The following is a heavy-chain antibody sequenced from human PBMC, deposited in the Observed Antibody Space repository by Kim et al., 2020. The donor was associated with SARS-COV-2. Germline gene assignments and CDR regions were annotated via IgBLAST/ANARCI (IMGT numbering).Heavy chain of an antibody. D-gene: IGHD2-21*01. V-gene: IGHV3-21*01. CDR1: GFTFSSYS. Sequence: GGSLRLSCAASGFTFSSYSMNWVRQAPGKGLEWVSSISSSSSYIYYADSVKGRFTISRDNSKNSLYLQMNSLRAEDTAVYYCAREFPDPRPSYYYYYMDVWGKGTTVTVSS. CDR2: ISSSSSYI. J-gene: IGHJ6*03. CDR3: AREFPDPRPSYYYYYMDV.